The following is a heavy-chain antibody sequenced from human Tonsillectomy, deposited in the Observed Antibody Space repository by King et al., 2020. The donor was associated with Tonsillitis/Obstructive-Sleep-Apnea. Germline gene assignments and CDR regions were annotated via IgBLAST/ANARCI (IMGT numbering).Heavy chain of an antibody. Sequence: VQLVESGGGLVQPGGSLRLSCAASGFTVSSNYMSWVRQAPGKGLEWVSFIYSGGSTYSADSVKGRFIISSDNSKNTLYLQMNSLRAEDTAVYYCTRAATGTTLIYWFDPWGQGTLVTVSS. CDR1: GFTVSSNY. D-gene: IGHD1-7*01. J-gene: IGHJ5*02. CDR2: IYSGGST. CDR3: TRAATGTTLIYWFDP. V-gene: IGHV3-66*01.